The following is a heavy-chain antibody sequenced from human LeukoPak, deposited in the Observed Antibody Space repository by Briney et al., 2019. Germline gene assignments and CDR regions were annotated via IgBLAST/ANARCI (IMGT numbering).Heavy chain of an antibody. CDR2: IYYSGST. V-gene: IGHV4-30-4*08. Sequence: SETLSLTCTVSGGSISSGDYYWSWIRQPPGKGLEWIGYIYYSGSTYYNPSLKSRVTISVDTSKNQFSLKLSSVTAADTAVYYCARAHAYSYGNYWGQGTLVTVSS. CDR1: GGSISSGDYY. D-gene: IGHD5-18*01. CDR3: ARAHAYSYGNY. J-gene: IGHJ4*02.